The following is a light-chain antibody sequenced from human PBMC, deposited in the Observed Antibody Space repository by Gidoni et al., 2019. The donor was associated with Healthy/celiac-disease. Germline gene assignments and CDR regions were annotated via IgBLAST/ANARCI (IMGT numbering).Light chain of an antibody. J-gene: IGKJ1*01. CDR1: QSISSY. CDR3: QQSYSTPPWT. V-gene: IGKV1-39*01. Sequence: DIQMTQSTSSLSAAVGDRVTITCRASQSISSYLNWSQQKPGQAPKLLIYAASSLQSGVPSRFSGSGSGTDFTLTISSLQPEDFATYYCQQSYSTPPWTFGQGTKVEIK. CDR2: AAS.